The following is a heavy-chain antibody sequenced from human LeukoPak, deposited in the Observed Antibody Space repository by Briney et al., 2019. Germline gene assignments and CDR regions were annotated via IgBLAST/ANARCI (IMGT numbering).Heavy chain of an antibody. Sequence: PSETLSLTCAVYGGSFSGYYWSWIRQPPGKGLEWIGEINHSGSTNYNPSLKSRVTISVDTSKNQFSLKLSSVTAADTAVYYCARGDAVRGVITPYYFDYWGQGTLVTVSS. V-gene: IGHV4-34*01. D-gene: IGHD3-10*01. CDR3: ARGDAVRGVITPYYFDY. J-gene: IGHJ4*02. CDR2: INHSGST. CDR1: GGSFSGYY.